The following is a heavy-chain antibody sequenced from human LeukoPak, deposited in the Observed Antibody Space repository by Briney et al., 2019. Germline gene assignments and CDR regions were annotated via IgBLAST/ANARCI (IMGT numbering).Heavy chain of an antibody. J-gene: IGHJ5*02. D-gene: IGHD1-7*01. CDR1: GESFSGYY. CDR3: ARLADNWNYGNWFDP. CDR2: INHSGGT. V-gene: IGHV4-34*01. Sequence: SETLSLTRAVYGESFSGYYWSWIRQPPGKGLEWIGEINHSGGTNYNPSLKSRVTISVDTSKNQFSLKLSSVTAADTAVYYCARLADNWNYGNWFDPWGQGTLVTVSS.